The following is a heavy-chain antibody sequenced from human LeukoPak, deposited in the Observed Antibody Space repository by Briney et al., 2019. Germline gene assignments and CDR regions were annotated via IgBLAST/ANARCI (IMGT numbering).Heavy chain of an antibody. CDR3: AKRSHVAIANLYYVDY. D-gene: IGHD2-21*01. V-gene: IGHV3-53*01. J-gene: IGHJ4*02. CDR1: GFTVNSNY. CDR2: IYSGGST. Sequence: GGCLRLSCAASGFTVNSNYMSWVRQAPGKGLEWVSVIYSGGSTYYADSVKGRFTISRDNSKNTLYLQMNSLRAEDTAVYYCAKRSHVAIANLYYVDYWGQGTLVTVSS.